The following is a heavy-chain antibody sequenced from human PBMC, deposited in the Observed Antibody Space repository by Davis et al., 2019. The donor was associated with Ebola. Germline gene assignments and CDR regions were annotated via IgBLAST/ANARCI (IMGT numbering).Heavy chain of an antibody. J-gene: IGHJ4*02. V-gene: IGHV1-2*06. D-gene: IGHD6-19*01. CDR1: GYALTDKH. CDR3: ARGDRSGWFLADYFDY. CDR2: INPNSGGT. Sequence: AASVKVSCKASGYALTDKHLHWVRQAPGQGLEWMGRINPNSGGTNYAQKFQGRVTMTRDTSISTAYMELSRLRSDDTAVYYCARGDRSGWFLADYFDYWGQGTLVTVSS.